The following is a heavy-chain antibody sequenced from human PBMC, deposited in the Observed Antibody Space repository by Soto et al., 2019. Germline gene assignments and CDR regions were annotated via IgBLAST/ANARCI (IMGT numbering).Heavy chain of an antibody. V-gene: IGHV1-69*02. Sequence: QVQLVQSGAEVKKPGSSVKVSCKASGGTFSSYTISWVRQAPGQGLEWMGRIIPILGIANYAQKFQGRVTITADKSTSTAYMELSSLRSEDTAVYYCWCYHGSGSYYHLDYWGQGTLVTVSS. CDR1: GGTFSSYT. CDR2: IIPILGIA. J-gene: IGHJ4*02. CDR3: WCYHGSGSYYHLDY. D-gene: IGHD3-10*01.